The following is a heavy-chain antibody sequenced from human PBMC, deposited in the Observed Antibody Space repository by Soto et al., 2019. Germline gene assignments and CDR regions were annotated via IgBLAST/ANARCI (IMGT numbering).Heavy chain of an antibody. J-gene: IGHJ5*02. CDR1: GYTFTSYG. D-gene: IGHD2-15*01. CDR2: ISAYNGNT. V-gene: IGHV1-18*01. CDR3: ARDVGYCSGGSCYIDP. Sequence: ASVKVSCNAAGYTFTSYGISWVRQAPGQGLEWMGWISAYNGNTNYAQKLQGRVTMTTDTSTSTAYMELRSLRSDDTAVYYCARDVGYCSGGSCYIDPWGQGTLVTVSS.